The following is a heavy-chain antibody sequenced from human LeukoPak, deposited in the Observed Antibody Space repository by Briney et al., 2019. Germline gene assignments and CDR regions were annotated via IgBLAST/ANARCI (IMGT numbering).Heavy chain of an antibody. Sequence: SETLSLTCTVSGGSISSNYWSWIRQPPGKGLEWIGYIYTSGSTNYNPSLKSRVTISVDTSKNQFSLELSSVTAADTAVYYCARHGFRSGSYYFDYWGQGTLVTVSS. CDR2: IYTSGST. CDR1: GGSISSNY. D-gene: IGHD1-26*01. V-gene: IGHV4-4*09. J-gene: IGHJ4*02. CDR3: ARHGFRSGSYYFDY.